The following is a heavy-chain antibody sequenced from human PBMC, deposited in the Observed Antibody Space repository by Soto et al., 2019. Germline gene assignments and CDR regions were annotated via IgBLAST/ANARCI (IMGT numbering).Heavy chain of an antibody. J-gene: IGHJ4*02. CDR3: ARATTDCSGGSCVFDY. Sequence: ASVKVSCKASGYTFTNYAIHWVRQAPGQRLEWMGWINAGNGNTKYSQKFQGRVTITRDTSASTAYMELSSLRSEDTAVYYCARATTDCSGGSCVFDYWGQGTLVTVSS. D-gene: IGHD2-15*01. CDR2: INAGNGNT. V-gene: IGHV1-3*01. CDR1: GYTFTNYA.